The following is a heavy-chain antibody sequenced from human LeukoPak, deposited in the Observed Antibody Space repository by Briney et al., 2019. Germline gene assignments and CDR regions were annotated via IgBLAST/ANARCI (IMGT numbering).Heavy chain of an antibody. Sequence: GGSLRLSCAASGFTVSSNYMSWVRQAPGKGLEWVSIIYYDGSTYYADSVKGRFTISRDNSKNTLYLQMNSLRAEDTAVYYCANEIRPNDYWGQGTQVTVSS. V-gene: IGHV3-53*01. J-gene: IGHJ4*02. CDR2: IYYDGST. CDR1: GFTVSSNY. CDR3: ANEIRPNDY. D-gene: IGHD4-17*01.